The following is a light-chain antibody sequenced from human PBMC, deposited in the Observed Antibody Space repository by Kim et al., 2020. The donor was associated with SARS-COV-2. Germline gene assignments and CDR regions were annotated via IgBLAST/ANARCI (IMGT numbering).Light chain of an antibody. J-gene: IGLJ1*01. CDR2: DVS. CDR1: SSDVGGYNY. Sequence: PGQSVTISCTGTSSDVGGYNYVSWYQLHPGKAPRLMIYDVSKRPSGVPDRFSGSKSVNTASLTISGLQAEDEAVYYCCSFAGSPYVFGTGTQLTVL. CDR3: CSFAGSPYV. V-gene: IGLV2-11*03.